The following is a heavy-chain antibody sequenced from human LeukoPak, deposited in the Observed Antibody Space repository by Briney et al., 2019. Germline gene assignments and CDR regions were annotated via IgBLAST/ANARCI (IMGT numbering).Heavy chain of an antibody. CDR3: ARRGVVIRVILVGFHKEAYYFDS. D-gene: IGHD3-22*01. Sequence: GGSLRLSCAVSGITLSNNGMSWVRQAPGKGLEWVAGISGSGGGTNYADSVKGRSTISRDNPKNTLYLQMNSLTVEDTAVYFCARRGVVIRVILVGFHKEAYYFDSWGQGALVTVSS. J-gene: IGHJ4*02. CDR2: ISGSGGGT. CDR1: GITLSNNG. V-gene: IGHV3-23*01.